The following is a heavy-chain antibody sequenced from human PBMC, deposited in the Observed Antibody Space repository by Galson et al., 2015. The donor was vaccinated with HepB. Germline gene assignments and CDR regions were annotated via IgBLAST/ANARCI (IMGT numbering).Heavy chain of an antibody. D-gene: IGHD1-14*01. CDR2: ISAITGST. V-gene: IGHV3-23*01. J-gene: IGHJ4*02. CDR3: AKAYRKGPNNRAELDY. Sequence: SLRLSCAASGFTFTNYAMSWVRQAPGKGLEWVSVISAITGSTYYADSVKGRFTISRDISNSTLYLQMNSLRAEDTAVYYCAKAYRKGPNNRAELDYWGQGTLVTVSS. CDR1: GFTFTNYA.